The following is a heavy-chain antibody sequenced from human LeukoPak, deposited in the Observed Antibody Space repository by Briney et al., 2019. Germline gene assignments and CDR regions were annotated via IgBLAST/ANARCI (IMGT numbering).Heavy chain of an antibody. CDR1: GFTFSPFA. J-gene: IGHJ4*02. CDR3: AKGGWFGESLSFDY. V-gene: IGHV3-30*18. CDR2: ISYDGSNK. D-gene: IGHD3-10*01. Sequence: GGSLRLSCGASGFTFSPFAMHWVRQAPGKGLEWVAVISYDGSNKYYRDSVKGRFTTSRDNSKNLVYLQMNSLRVEDTAMYYCAKGGWFGESLSFDYWGQGILVIVSS.